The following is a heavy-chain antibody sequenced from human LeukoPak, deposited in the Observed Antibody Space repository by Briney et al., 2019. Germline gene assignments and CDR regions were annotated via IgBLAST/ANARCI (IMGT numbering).Heavy chain of an antibody. V-gene: IGHV4-39*01. CDR3: ARQSQLWFGELAYFDY. J-gene: IGHJ4*02. D-gene: IGHD3-10*01. CDR2: IYYSGST. CDR1: GGSISSSSYY. Sequence: SETLSLTCTVSGGSISSSSYYWGWIRPPPGKGLEWIGSIYYSGSTYYNPSLKSRVTISVDTSKNQFSLKLSSVTAADTAVYYCARQSQLWFGELAYFDYWGQGTLVTVSS.